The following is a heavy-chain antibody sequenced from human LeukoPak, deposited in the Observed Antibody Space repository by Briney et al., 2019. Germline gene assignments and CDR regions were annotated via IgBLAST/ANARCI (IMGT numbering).Heavy chain of an antibody. D-gene: IGHD6-19*01. CDR2: ISAYNGNT. CDR3: ARGPGIAVEGYGMDV. Sequence: ASVKVSCKASGYTFTSYGISWVRQAPGQGLEWMGWISAYNGNTNYAQKLQGRVTMTTDTSTRTAYMELRSLRSDDTAVYYCARGPGIAVEGYGMDVWGKGTTVTVSS. CDR1: GYTFTSYG. V-gene: IGHV1-18*04. J-gene: IGHJ6*04.